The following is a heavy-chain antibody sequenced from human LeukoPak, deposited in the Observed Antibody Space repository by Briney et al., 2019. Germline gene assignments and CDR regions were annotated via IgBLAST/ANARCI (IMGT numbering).Heavy chain of an antibody. Sequence: PGGSLRLSCAASGFTFSSYAMHWVRQAPGKGLEYVSAISNNGDSTYYANSVKGRFTISRDNSKNTLYLQMGSLRAEDMAVYYCARVSGNYAFDYWGQGTLVTVSS. V-gene: IGHV3-64*01. CDR2: ISNNGDST. CDR3: ARVSGNYAFDY. CDR1: GFTFSSYA. D-gene: IGHD4-11*01. J-gene: IGHJ4*02.